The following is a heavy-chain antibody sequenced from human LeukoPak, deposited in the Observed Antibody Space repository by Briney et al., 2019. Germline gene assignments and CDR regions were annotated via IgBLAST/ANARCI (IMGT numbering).Heavy chain of an antibody. J-gene: IGHJ4*02. CDR1: GFTFSSYW. Sequence: PGGSLRLSCAASGFTFSSYWMSWVRQAPGKGLGWVANIKQDGSEKYYVDSVKGRFTISRDNAKNSLYLQMNSLRAEDTAVYYCARGLMLYYYGSGSYWFYWGQGTLVTVSS. CDR3: ARGLMLYYYGSGSYWFY. CDR2: IKQDGSEK. V-gene: IGHV3-7*01. D-gene: IGHD3-10*01.